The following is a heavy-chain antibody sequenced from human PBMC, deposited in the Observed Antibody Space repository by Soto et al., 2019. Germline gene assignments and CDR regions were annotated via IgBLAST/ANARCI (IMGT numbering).Heavy chain of an antibody. D-gene: IGHD1-1*01. CDR1: GYTFTSYD. J-gene: IGHJ6*02. CDR3: ARGFRYEVTYYDYYCMAV. Sequence: QVQLVQSGAEVKKPGASVKVSCKASGYTFTSYDINWVRQATGQVLEWMGWMNPNSGNTGVAQKFQGSLNLTRNTSIITAYMELGSLRYEDTAVYYCARGFRYEVTYYDYYCMAVWGRGATVTVS. V-gene: IGHV1-8*01. CDR2: MNPNSGNT.